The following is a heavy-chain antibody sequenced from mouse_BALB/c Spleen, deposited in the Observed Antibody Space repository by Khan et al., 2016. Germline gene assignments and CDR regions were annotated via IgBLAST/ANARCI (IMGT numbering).Heavy chain of an antibody. V-gene: IGHV2-6-7*01. Sequence: QVQLKQSGPGLVAPSQSLSITCTVSGFSLTGFSVNWVRQPPGKGLEWLGVIWGDGSTDYNSALKSRLSFSKDDSKSQVFLKMNSLHTDDTARYFCASYYAYDGGFAYWGQGTLVTVSA. CDR1: GFSLTGFS. CDR3: ASYYAYDGGFAY. J-gene: IGHJ3*01. CDR2: IWGDGST. D-gene: IGHD2-2*01.